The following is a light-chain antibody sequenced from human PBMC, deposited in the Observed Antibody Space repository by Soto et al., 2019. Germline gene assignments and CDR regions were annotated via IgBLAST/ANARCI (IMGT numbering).Light chain of an antibody. CDR1: SSDVGGYNY. V-gene: IGLV2-8*01. Sequence: QSALTQPPSASGSPGESVTVSCTGTSSDVGGYNYVSWYQQHPGKAPRLMIYEVNERPSWVPDRFSGSKSGNTAPLTVSGLQAEYEADYYGNSYAGSNIYVFGTGPKLTVL. CDR2: EVN. J-gene: IGLJ1*01. CDR3: NSYAGSNIYV.